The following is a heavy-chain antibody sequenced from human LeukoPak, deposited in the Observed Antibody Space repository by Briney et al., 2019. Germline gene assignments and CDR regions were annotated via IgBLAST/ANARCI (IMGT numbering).Heavy chain of an antibody. J-gene: IGHJ4*02. CDR3: ATDRGWRTSGYYLYYFEY. CDR1: GFIFTNYL. Sequence: GGSLRLSCAASGFIFTNYLMSWVRPAPGKGREGVASIKHDGSEKYYVDSVRGRFTISRDNHMNSLYLQMSSLRAEDTAVYYCATDRGWRTSGYYLYYFEYWGQGTLVTFSS. V-gene: IGHV3-7*01. D-gene: IGHD3-3*01. CDR2: IKHDGSEK.